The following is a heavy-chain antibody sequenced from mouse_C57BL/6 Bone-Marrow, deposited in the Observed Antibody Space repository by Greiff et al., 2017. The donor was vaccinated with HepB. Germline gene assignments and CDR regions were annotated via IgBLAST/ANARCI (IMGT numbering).Heavy chain of an antibody. V-gene: IGHV1-54*01. CDR2: INPGSGGT. CDR1: GYAFTNYL. D-gene: IGHD1-1*01. CDR3: ARWNYGSSH. J-gene: IGHJ2*01. Sequence: VQLQQSGAELVRPGTSVKVSCKASGYAFTNYLIEGVKQRPGQGLEWIGVINPGSGGTNYNEKFKGKATLTADKSSSTAYMQLSSLTSEDSAVYFCARWNYGSSHWGQGTTLTVSS.